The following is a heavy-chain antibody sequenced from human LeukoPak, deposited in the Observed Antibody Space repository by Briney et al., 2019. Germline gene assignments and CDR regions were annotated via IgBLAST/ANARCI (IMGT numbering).Heavy chain of an antibody. D-gene: IGHD5-24*01. CDR3: SKSGYNRFDY. CDR2: ISGSGSGSST. Sequence: GGSLRLSCAASGFTFSSSAMSWVRQAPGKGLEWVSTISGSGSGSSTYYADSVKGRFTISRDNSKNTLYLQMNSLRAEDTAVYYCSKSGYNRFDYWGQGTLVTVSS. J-gene: IGHJ4*02. CDR1: GFTFSSSA. V-gene: IGHV3-23*01.